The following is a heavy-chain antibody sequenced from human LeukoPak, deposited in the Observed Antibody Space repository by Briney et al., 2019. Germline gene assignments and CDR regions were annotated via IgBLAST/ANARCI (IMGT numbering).Heavy chain of an antibody. J-gene: IGHJ4*02. V-gene: IGHV4-34*01. Sequence: PSETLSLTCAGFGGSFSGYYWTWLRQPLGKGLEWIGEINQCGVANYNSSLKNRVTISVDASKNQFSLKLNSATVADTAVYYCAGGSSPGFRPSALWGQGTLVTVSP. CDR3: AGGSSPGFRPSAL. CDR1: GGSFSGYY. D-gene: IGHD2-2*01. CDR2: INQCGVA.